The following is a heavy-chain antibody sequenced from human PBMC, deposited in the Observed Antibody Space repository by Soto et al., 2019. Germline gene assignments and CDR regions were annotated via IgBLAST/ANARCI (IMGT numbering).Heavy chain of an antibody. J-gene: IGHJ4*02. CDR2: ISSIDSST. Sequence: EVQLLESGGGLVQPGGSLRLSCAASGFTFSNYALSWVRQAPGKGLEWVSSISSIDSSTNYADSVRGRFTISRDNSKNTRYLQINSRRAEDTAVYYCAEDGKGGYGGYELDCWGQGTLVTVSS. CDR3: AEDGKGGYGGYELDC. V-gene: IGHV3-23*01. D-gene: IGHD5-12*01. CDR1: GFTFSNYA.